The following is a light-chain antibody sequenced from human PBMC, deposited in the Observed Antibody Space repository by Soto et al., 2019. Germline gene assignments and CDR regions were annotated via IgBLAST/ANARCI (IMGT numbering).Light chain of an antibody. CDR3: QQYNSYSWT. V-gene: IGKV1-5*03. Sequence: DLQMTQSPSTLSASVGDRVTITCRASQSISSWLAWYQQKPGKAPKLLIYKASSLESGVPSRFSGSGSGTEFTLTISSLQPDNFATYYCQQYNSYSWTFGQWTKVEI. J-gene: IGKJ1*01. CDR1: QSISSW. CDR2: KAS.